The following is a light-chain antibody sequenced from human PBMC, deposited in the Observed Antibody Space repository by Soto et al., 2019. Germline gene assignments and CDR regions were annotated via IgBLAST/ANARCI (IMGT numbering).Light chain of an antibody. CDR3: QQYYSPPWT. Sequence: SPLSCWSSPSLLLSSSHENCLAWYQQKPGQPPRLLIYWASTRESGVPDRFSGSGSGTDFTLTISSLQAEDVALYYCQQYYSPPWTFGQGTKVEIK. J-gene: IGKJ1*01. CDR2: WAS. CDR1: PSLLLSSSHENC. V-gene: IGKV4-1*01.